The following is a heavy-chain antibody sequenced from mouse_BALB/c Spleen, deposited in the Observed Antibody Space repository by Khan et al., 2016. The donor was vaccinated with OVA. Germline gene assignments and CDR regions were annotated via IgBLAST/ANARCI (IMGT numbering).Heavy chain of an antibody. J-gene: IGHJ1*01. CDR2: ISYSGST. CDR1: GCSITSDYA. V-gene: IGHV3-2*02. D-gene: IGHD1-1*01. Sequence: EVQLQESGPGLVKPSQSLPLTCTVTGCSITSDYAWNWIRQFPGNKLEWLGYISYSGSTTYNPSLKSRISITRDTSKNQVFLQLNSVTAEDTATYYCTRGRYYEWYFDVWGAGTTVTVSS. CDR3: TRGRYYEWYFDV.